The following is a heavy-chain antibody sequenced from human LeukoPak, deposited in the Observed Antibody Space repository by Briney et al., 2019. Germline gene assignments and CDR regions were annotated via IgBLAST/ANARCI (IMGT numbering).Heavy chain of an antibody. J-gene: IGHJ4*02. CDR1: GGSFSGYY. V-gene: IGHV4-34*01. CDR2: INHSGST. Sequence: SETLSLTCAVCGGSFSGYYWSWIRQPPGKGLEWIGEINHSGSTNYNPSLKSRVTISVDTSKNQFSLKLSSVTAADTAVYYCARTMYYYDSSGYYPFDYWGQGTLVTVSS. D-gene: IGHD3-22*01. CDR3: ARTMYYYDSSGYYPFDY.